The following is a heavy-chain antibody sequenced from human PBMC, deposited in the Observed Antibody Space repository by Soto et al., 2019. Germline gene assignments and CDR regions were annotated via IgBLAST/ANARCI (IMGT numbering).Heavy chain of an antibody. J-gene: IGHJ4*02. CDR1: GGSISSSSYY. CDR2: IYYSGST. CDR3: ARLAVNYYGSGSLLDY. D-gene: IGHD3-10*01. Sequence: SETLSLTCTVSGGSISSSSYYWGWIRQPPGKGLEWIGSIYYSGSTYYNPSLKSRVTISVDTSKNQFSLKLSSVTAADTAVYYCARLAVNYYGSGSLLDYWGQGTLVTVSS. V-gene: IGHV4-39*01.